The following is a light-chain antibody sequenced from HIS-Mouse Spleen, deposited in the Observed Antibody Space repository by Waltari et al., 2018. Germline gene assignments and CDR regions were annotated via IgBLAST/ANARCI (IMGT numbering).Light chain of an antibody. Sequence: AIRMTQSPSSLSASTGARVTLTCRASQGISSYLAWYQQKPGKAPKLLIYAASTLQSGVPSRFSGSGSGTDFTLTISCLQSEDFATYYCQQYYSYPHTFGQGTKLEIK. J-gene: IGKJ2*01. CDR3: QQYYSYPHT. CDR1: QGISSY. CDR2: AAS. V-gene: IGKV1-8*01.